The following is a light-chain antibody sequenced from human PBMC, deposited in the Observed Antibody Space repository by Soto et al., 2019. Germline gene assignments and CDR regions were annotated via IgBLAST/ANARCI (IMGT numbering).Light chain of an antibody. CDR1: QSVSSY. J-gene: IGKJ4*01. V-gene: IGKV3-11*01. CDR3: QQRSNWPLT. Sequence: EIVLTQSPATLSLSPGERATLSCRASQSVSSYLAWYQQEPGQAPRLLIYDASNRATGIPARFSGSGSGTDFTLTFSSLEPEDFAVYYCQQRSNWPLTFGGGTKVDIK. CDR2: DAS.